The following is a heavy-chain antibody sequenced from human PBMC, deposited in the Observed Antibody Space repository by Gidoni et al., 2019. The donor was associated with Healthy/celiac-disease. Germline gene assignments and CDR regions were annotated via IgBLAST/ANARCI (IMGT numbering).Heavy chain of an antibody. CDR2: INHSGST. CDR3: ARGRRPIAVTAYLDY. V-gene: IGHV4-34*01. J-gene: IGHJ4*02. D-gene: IGHD4-17*01. CDR1: GGSFSGSY. Sequence: QVQLQQWGAGLLKPSETLSLTCAVHGGSFSGSYWSWIRQPPGKGLEWIGEINHSGSTNYNPSLKSRFTISVDTSKNQFSLKLSSVTAADTAVYYCARGRRPIAVTAYLDYWGQGTLVTVSS.